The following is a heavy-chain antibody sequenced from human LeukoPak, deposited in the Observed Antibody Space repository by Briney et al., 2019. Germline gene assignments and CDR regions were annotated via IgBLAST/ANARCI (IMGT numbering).Heavy chain of an antibody. CDR1: GYTFTGYY. Sequence: ASVKVSCKASGYTFTGYYMHWVRQAPGQGLEWMGRINPNSGGTNYAQKFQGRVTMTRDTSISTAYMELSRLRSDDTAVYYCARPYDFWSGYSSDYWGREPWSPSPQ. CDR3: ARPYDFWSGYSSDY. V-gene: IGHV1-2*06. CDR2: INPNSGGT. J-gene: IGHJ4*02. D-gene: IGHD3-3*01.